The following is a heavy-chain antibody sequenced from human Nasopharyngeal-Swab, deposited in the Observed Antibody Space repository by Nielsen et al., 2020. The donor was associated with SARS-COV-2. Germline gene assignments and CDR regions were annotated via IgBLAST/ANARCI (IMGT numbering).Heavy chain of an antibody. CDR1: GFTFSSYD. V-gene: IGHV3-13*01. D-gene: IGHD6-19*01. Sequence: GGSLRLSCAASGFTFSSYDMHWVRQATGKGLEWVSAIGTAGDTYYPGSVKGRFTISRENAKNSLYLQMNSLRAEDTAVYYCARDLYRQQWPLYNYYGMDVWGQGTTVTVSS. J-gene: IGHJ6*02. CDR3: ARDLYRQQWPLYNYYGMDV. CDR2: IGTAGDT.